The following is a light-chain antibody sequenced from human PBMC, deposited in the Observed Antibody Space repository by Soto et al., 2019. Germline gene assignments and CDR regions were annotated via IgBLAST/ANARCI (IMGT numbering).Light chain of an antibody. CDR3: QQYGSSPGT. CDR1: KRGSSSY. V-gene: IGKV3-20*01. CDR2: GAS. Sequence: ESLFTNAPGTLSLSPGERATLSCRGSKRGSSSYLAWYQQKPGQAPRLLIYGASSRATGIPDRFSGSGSGTDFTLTISRLESEDFAVYYCQQYGSSPGTFGQGTKVDIK. J-gene: IGKJ1*01.